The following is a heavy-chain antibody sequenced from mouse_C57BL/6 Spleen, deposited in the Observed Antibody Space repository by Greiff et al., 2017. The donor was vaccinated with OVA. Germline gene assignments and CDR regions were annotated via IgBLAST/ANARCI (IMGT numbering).Heavy chain of an antibody. CDR3: TGLANWDEGDY. Sequence: EVMLVESGGGLVQPGGSMKLSCVASGFTFSNYWMNWVRQSPEKGLEWVAQIRLKSDNYATHYAESVKGRFTISRDDSKSSVYLQMNNLRAEDTGIYYCTGLANWDEGDYWGQGTTLTVSS. D-gene: IGHD4-1*01. J-gene: IGHJ2*01. V-gene: IGHV6-3*01. CDR2: IRLKSDNYAT. CDR1: GFTFSNYW.